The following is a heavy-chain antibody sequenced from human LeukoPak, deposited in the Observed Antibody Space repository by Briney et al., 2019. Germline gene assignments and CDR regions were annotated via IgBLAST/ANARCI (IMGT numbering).Heavy chain of an antibody. CDR2: ISAYNGNT. D-gene: IGHD3-16*01. J-gene: IGHJ6*02. CDR1: GYTFTSYG. V-gene: IGHV1-18*01. CDR3: AREEGGYGMDV. Sequence: ASVKVSCKASGYTFTSYGISWVRQAPGQGLEWMGWISAYNGNTNYAQKLQGRVTVTTDTSTSTAYMELRSLRSGDTAVYYCAREEGGYGMDVWGQGTTVTVSS.